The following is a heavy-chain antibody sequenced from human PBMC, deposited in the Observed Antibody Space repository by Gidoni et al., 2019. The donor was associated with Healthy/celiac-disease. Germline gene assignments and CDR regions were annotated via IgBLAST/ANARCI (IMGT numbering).Heavy chain of an antibody. J-gene: IGHJ3*02. V-gene: IGHV4-34*01. CDR1: GGSFSGYY. Sequence: QVQLQQWGAGLLKPSETLSLTCAVYGGSFSGYYWSWIRQPPGKGLEWIGEIKHSGSTNYNPSLKSRVTISVDTSKNQFSLKLSSVTAADTAVYYCARGRRSDAFDIWGQGTMVTVSS. CDR2: IKHSGST. CDR3: ARGRRSDAFDI.